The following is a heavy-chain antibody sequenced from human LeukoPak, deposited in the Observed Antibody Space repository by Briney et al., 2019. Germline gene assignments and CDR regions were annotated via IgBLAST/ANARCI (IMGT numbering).Heavy chain of an antibody. J-gene: IGHJ4*02. CDR3: ARSSAYYDFWSGTGY. V-gene: IGHV3-30-3*01. D-gene: IGHD3-3*01. CDR2: ISYDGSNK. Sequence: GGSLRLSCAASGFTFSSYAMHWVRQAPGKGLEWVAVISYDGSNKYYADSVKGRFTISRDNSKNTLYLQMNSLRAEDTAVYYCARSSAYYDFWSGTGYWGQGTLVTVSS. CDR1: GFTFSSYA.